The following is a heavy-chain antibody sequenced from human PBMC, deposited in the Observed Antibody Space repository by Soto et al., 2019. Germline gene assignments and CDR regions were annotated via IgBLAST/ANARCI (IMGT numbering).Heavy chain of an antibody. D-gene: IGHD4-4*01. J-gene: IGHJ4*02. CDR2: IGGSGGNT. CDR1: GFIFNAYA. Sequence: EVQLLESGGGLVQPGGSLRLSCAASGFIFNAYAMTWVRQAPGKGLEWVSAIGGSGGNTYYAASVKGRFTISRDNSKDTADQEMNRLRVDDTAVYFCAMVASDYINSADHWGQGILVTVSS. CDR3: AMVASDYINSADH. V-gene: IGHV3-23*01.